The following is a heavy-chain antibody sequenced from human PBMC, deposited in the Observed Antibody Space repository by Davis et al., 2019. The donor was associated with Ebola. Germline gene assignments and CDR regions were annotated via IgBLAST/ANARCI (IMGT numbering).Heavy chain of an antibody. CDR2: INDRGST. CDR1: GGSFSGYY. V-gene: IGHV4-34*01. CDR3: AGPSILDY. D-gene: IGHD3-3*01. J-gene: IGHJ4*02. Sequence: SETLSLTCAVYGGSFSGYYWSWIRQPPGKGLEWIGEINDRGSTNYNPSLKSRVTISVDTSKNQFSLKLSSVTAADTAVYYCAGPSILDYWGQGTLVTVSS.